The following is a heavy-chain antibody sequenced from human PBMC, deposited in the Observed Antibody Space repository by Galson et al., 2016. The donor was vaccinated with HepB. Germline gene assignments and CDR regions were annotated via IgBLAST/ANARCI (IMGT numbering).Heavy chain of an antibody. V-gene: IGHV2-70*01. J-gene: IGHJ6*02. Sequence: TLSLTCTVSGGSVNSGSYYWSWIRQPPGKALEWLALIDWEDDKYYSTSLKTRLTISRDTSKNQVVLTMTNMDPVDTATYYCARNEATNHYYGMDVWGQGTTVTVSS. CDR3: ARNEATNHYYGMDV. D-gene: IGHD5-12*01. CDR2: IDWEDDK. CDR1: GGSVNSGSYY.